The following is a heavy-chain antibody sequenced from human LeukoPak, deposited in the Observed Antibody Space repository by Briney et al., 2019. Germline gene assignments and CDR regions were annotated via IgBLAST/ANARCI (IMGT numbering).Heavy chain of an antibody. CDR2: IYWNDGK. CDR3: APRPVVATHFDY. Sequence: KGSGPTLVNPTQPLTLTCTFSGFSLSTSAVGVGWIRQPPGKALEWLALIYWNDGKRYSPSLKSRLTITKDTSKNQVVLIMTNMDPEDTATYYCAPRPVVATHFDYWGQGTLVTVSS. CDR1: GFSLSTSAVG. V-gene: IGHV2-5*01. D-gene: IGHD2-15*01. J-gene: IGHJ4*02.